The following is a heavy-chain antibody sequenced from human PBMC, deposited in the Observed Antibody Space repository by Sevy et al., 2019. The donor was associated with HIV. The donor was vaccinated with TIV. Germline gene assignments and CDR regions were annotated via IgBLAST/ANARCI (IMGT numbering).Heavy chain of an antibody. CDR2: IKQDGSEK. CDR1: GFTFSSYW. Sequence: GGSLRLSCAASGFTFSSYWMSWVRQAPGKGLEWVANIKQDGSEKYYVDSVKGRFTISRDNAKNSMYLQMNSLRAEDTAVYYCAGDGGETTHPYYGMDVWGQGTTVTVSS. J-gene: IGHJ6*02. CDR3: AGDGGETTHPYYGMDV. V-gene: IGHV3-7*01. D-gene: IGHD3-16*01.